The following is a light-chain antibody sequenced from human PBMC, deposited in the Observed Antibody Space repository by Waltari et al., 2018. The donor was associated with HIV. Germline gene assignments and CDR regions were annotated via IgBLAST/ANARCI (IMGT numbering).Light chain of an antibody. CDR2: WAS. J-gene: IGKJ1*01. V-gene: IGKV4-1*01. CDR3: QQYYSTPWT. CDR1: QSVLYNSNNKNY. Sequence: DIVMTQSSASLAVSLGERATINCKSSQSVLYNSNNKNYLAWYQQKPGQPPTLLIYWASTRESGVPDRFSGSGSGTDFTLTISSLQAEDVALYYCQQYYSTPWTFGQGTKVEIK.